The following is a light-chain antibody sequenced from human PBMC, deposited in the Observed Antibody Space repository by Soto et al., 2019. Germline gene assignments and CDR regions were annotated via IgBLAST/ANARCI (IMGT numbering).Light chain of an antibody. CDR1: SSDVGGYNY. CDR3: SSYTSSSTRV. Sequence: QSALTQPASVSGSPGQSITISCTGTSSDVGGYNYVSWYQQHPGKAPKLMIYEVSNRPSGVSNRFSGSKSGNTASLTISGLQAEDEADSYCSSYTSSSTRVFGGATKLTVL. CDR2: EVS. V-gene: IGLV2-14*01. J-gene: IGLJ3*02.